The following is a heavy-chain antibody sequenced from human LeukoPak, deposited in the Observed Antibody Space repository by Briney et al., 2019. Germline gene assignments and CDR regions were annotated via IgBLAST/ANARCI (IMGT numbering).Heavy chain of an antibody. J-gene: IGHJ4*02. V-gene: IGHV4-34*01. Sequence: SSETLSLTCAVYGGSFSGYYWSWIRQPPGKGLEWIGEINHSGSTNYNPSLKSRVTISVDTSKNQFSLKLSSVTAADTAVYYCARGDRYSSSWYQPLVGSETWGQGTLVTVSS. CDR2: INHSGST. CDR1: GGSFSGYY. D-gene: IGHD6-13*01. CDR3: ARGDRYSSSWYQPLVGSET.